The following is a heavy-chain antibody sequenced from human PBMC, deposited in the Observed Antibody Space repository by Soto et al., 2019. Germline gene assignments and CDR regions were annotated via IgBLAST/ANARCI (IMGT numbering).Heavy chain of an antibody. CDR3: ARGDSSGYYDYYYYYGMDV. V-gene: IGHV1-69*13. CDR1: GYTFTGYY. Sequence: ASLKVSCKSFGYTFTGYYMHWVRQEPGQGLEWMGGIIPIFGTANYAQKFQGRVTITADESTSTAYMELSSLRSEDTAVYYCARGDSSGYYDYYYYYGMDVWGQGTTVNVSS. J-gene: IGHJ6*02. D-gene: IGHD3-22*01. CDR2: IIPIFGTA.